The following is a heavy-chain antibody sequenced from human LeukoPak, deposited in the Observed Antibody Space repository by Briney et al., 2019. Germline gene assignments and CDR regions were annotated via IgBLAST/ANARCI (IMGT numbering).Heavy chain of an antibody. CDR3: ARDGRYFDWLLPFDY. D-gene: IGHD3-9*01. J-gene: IGHJ4*02. V-gene: IGHV1-18*04. Sequence: GTSVKVSCKASGYTFTSYGISWVRQAPGQGLEWMGWINAYNGNTNYAQKLQGRVTMTTDTSTSTAYMELRSLRSDDTAVYYCARDGRYFDWLLPFDYWGQGTLVTVSS. CDR1: GYTFTSYG. CDR2: INAYNGNT.